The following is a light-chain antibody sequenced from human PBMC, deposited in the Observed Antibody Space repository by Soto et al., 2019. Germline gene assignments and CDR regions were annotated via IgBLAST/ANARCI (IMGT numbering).Light chain of an antibody. CDR1: QSVSSW. J-gene: IGKJ1*01. Sequence: DIQMTHSPSTLSASGGDRVNVTCRASQSVSSWLAWYQQKPGKAPKLLIYDASSLQSGVPSRFSGSGSETEFTLTISSLQPDDFANYYCQQYNSFPWTFGQGTKVEIK. V-gene: IGKV1-5*01. CDR3: QQYNSFPWT. CDR2: DAS.